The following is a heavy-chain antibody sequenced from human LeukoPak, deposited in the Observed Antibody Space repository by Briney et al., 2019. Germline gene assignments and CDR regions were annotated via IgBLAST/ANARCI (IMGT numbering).Heavy chain of an antibody. V-gene: IGHV3-64*01. Sequence: GGSLILSCAATGFTFSDYALHWVRQAPGKVLEYVSGFSGNANSPYYTNSVKGRFTISRDNSKNTLYLQMGSLRPEDMAVYYCARGRLVTIFFRNAFDVWGQGTKVTVSS. CDR2: FSGNANSP. D-gene: IGHD3-9*01. CDR1: GFTFSDYA. J-gene: IGHJ3*01. CDR3: ARGRLVTIFFRNAFDV.